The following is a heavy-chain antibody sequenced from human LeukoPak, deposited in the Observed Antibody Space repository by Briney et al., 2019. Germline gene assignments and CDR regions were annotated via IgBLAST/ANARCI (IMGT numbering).Heavy chain of an antibody. D-gene: IGHD6-13*01. V-gene: IGHV3-7*03. J-gene: IGHJ6*03. CDR1: GLTFRSYS. CDR3: ARDSNGSPHEYSSSRYRNYYYYYMDV. CDR2: INQEWREK. Sequence: PGGSLGLFCAAWGLTFRSYSVKWVRQASGRGREAGVNINQEWREKFCVDSVKGRFTISRDNAKNSLYLQMNSLRAEDTAVYYCARDSNGSPHEYSSSRYRNYYYYYMDVWGKGTTVTISS.